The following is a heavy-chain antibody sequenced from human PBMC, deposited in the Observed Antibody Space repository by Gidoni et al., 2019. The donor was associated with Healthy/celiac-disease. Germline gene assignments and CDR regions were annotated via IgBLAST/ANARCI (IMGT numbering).Heavy chain of an antibody. CDR2: ISGSGGST. CDR3: ALQRIAAVVDLGY. CDR1: GFTFSSYA. V-gene: IGHV3-23*01. Sequence: EVQLLESGGGLVQPGGSLRLSCAASGFTFSSYAMSWVRQAPGKGLGWVSAISGSGGSTYYADSVKGRFTISRDNSKNTLYLQMNSLRAEDTAVYYCALQRIAAVVDLGYWGQGTLVTVSS. J-gene: IGHJ4*02. D-gene: IGHD6-6*01.